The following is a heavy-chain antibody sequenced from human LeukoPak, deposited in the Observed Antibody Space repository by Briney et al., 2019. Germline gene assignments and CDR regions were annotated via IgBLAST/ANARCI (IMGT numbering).Heavy chain of an antibody. V-gene: IGHV4-61*01. CDR2: IYYSGST. J-gene: IGHJ3*02. D-gene: IGHD2-15*01. CDR3: ARALLHAFDI. Sequence: SSETLSLTCTVSGGSISSGNSLWGWIRQPPGKGLEWIGYIYYSGSTNYNPSLKSRVTISVDTSKNQFSLKLSSVTAADTAVYYCARALLHAFDIWGQGTMVTVSS. CDR1: GGSISSGNSL.